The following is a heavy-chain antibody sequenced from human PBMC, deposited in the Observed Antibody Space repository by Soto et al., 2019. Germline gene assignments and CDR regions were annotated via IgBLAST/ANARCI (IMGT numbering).Heavy chain of an antibody. CDR3: AREESYYDFWSGYSRGRGYGMDV. V-gene: IGHV3-7*01. D-gene: IGHD3-3*01. Sequence: EVQLVESGGGLVQPGGSLRLSCAASGFTFSSYWMSWVRQAPGKGLEWVANIKQDGSEKYYVDSVKGRFTISRDNAKNSLYLQMNSLRAEVTAVYYCAREESYYDFWSGYSRGRGYGMDVW. CDR1: GFTFSSYW. J-gene: IGHJ6*01. CDR2: IKQDGSEK.